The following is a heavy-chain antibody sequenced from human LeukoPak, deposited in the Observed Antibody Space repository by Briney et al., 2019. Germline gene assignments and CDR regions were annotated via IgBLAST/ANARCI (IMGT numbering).Heavy chain of an antibody. D-gene: IGHD6-13*01. V-gene: IGHV3-30*02. CDR3: AKDRVAAAGIYNWFDP. Sequence: GGSLRLSCAASGFTFSSYGMHWVRQAPGKGLEWVAFIRYDVSNKYYADSAKGRFTISRDNSKNTLYLQMNSLRAEDTAVYYCAKDRVAAAGIYNWFDPWGQGTLVTVSS. CDR1: GFTFSSYG. CDR2: IRYDVSNK. J-gene: IGHJ5*02.